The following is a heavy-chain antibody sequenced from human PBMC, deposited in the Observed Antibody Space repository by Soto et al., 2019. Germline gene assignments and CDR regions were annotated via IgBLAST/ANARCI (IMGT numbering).Heavy chain of an antibody. CDR1: GGTFSSYT. Sequence: GAPVKVSCKASGGTFSSYTISWGRQAPGQGLEWMGRIIPILGIANYAQKFQGRVTITADKSTSTAYMELSSLRSEDTAVYYCATRSNDFLSGPANHHYLLSFCAQRTTVTVSS. CDR3: ATRSNDFLSGPANHHYLLSF. D-gene: IGHD3-9*01. V-gene: IGHV1-69*02. J-gene: IGHJ6*02. CDR2: IIPILGIA.